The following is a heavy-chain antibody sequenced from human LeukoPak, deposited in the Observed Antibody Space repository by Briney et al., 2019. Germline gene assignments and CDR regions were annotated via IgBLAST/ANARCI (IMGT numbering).Heavy chain of an antibody. CDR3: VSDSLSG. V-gene: IGHV3-7*01. CDR2: IKQDGSEK. J-gene: IGHJ4*03. Sequence: PGGSLRLSCAASGFTFSSYWMHWVRQAPGKWLEWVANIKQDGSEKYYVDSVKGRFTISRDNAKNSLYLQVNSLRHADTAIYYCVSDSLSGWGQGTLVTV. CDR1: GFTFSSYW. D-gene: IGHD1-26*01.